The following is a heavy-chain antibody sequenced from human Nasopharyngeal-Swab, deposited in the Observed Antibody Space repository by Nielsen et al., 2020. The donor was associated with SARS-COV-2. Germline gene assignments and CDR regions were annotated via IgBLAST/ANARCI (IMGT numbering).Heavy chain of an antibody. J-gene: IGHJ5*02. CDR2: IYYSGST. CDR3: ARVAMVYAIYWFDP. D-gene: IGHD2-8*01. Sequence: WIRQPPGKGLEWIGYIYYSGSTNYNPSLKSRVTISVDTSKNQFSLKLSSVTAADTAVYYCARVAMVYAIYWFDPWGQGTLVTVSS. V-gene: IGHV4-59*01.